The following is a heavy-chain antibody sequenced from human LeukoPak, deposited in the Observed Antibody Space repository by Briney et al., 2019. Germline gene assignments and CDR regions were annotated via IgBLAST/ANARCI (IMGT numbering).Heavy chain of an antibody. Sequence: PSETLSLTCTVSGGSISSGDYYWSWIRQPPGKGLDWIGYICYSGSTYYNPSLKSRVTISVDTSKNQFSLKLSSVTAADTAVYYCARVGGYYDILTGLHYFDYWGQGTLVTVSS. CDR1: GGSISSGDYY. D-gene: IGHD3-9*01. CDR3: ARVGGYYDILTGLHYFDY. CDR2: ICYSGST. J-gene: IGHJ4*02. V-gene: IGHV4-30-4*08.